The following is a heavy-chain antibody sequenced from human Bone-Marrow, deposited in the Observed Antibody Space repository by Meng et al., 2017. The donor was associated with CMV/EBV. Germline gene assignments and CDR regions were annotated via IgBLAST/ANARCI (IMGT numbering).Heavy chain of an antibody. J-gene: IGHJ6*01. D-gene: IGHD3-22*01. CDR1: GFTFSSYW. V-gene: IGHV1-69*05. CDR2: IIPIFGTA. CDR3: ASSPPYYYDSSGYYYQERYYYGMDV. Sequence: KISCAASGFTFSSYWMNWVRQAPGKGLEWVGGIIPIFGTANYAQKFQGRVTITTDESTSTAYMELSSLRSEDTAVYYCASSPPYYYDSSGYYYQERYYYGMDVWGQGPTVTVYS.